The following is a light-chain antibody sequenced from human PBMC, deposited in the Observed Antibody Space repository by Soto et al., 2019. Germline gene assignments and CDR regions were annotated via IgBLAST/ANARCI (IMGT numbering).Light chain of an antibody. CDR1: QGIGSY. CDR3: QQYYSYPRA. J-gene: IGKJ1*01. V-gene: IGKV1-8*01. Sequence: IQLTQSPSFLSSSAGDRVTITRRASQGIGSYLAWYQQKPGKAPKLLIYAASTLQSGVPSRFSGSGSGTDFTLTISCLQSEDFATYYCQQYYSYPRAFGQGTKVDIK. CDR2: AAS.